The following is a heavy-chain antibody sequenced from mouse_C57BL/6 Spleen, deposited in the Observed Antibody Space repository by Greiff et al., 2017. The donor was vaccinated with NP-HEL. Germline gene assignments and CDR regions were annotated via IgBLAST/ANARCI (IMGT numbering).Heavy chain of an antibody. J-gene: IGHJ2*01. D-gene: IGHD1-1*01. CDR3: ASGGITTVVALDY. V-gene: IGHV1-50*01. CDR2: IDPSDSYT. CDR1: GYTFTSYC. Sequence: QVQLQQPGAELVKPGASVKLSCKASGYTFTSYCMQWVKQRPGQGLEWIGEIDPSDSYTNYNQKFKGKATLTVDTSSSTAYMQLSSLTSEDSAVYYCASGGITTVVALDYWGQGTTLTVSS.